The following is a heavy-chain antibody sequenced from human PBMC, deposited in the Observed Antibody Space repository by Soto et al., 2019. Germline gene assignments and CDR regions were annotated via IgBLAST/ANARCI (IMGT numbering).Heavy chain of an antibody. V-gene: IGHV3-21*01. CDR3: ARDNYVEPYGDTEA. CDR2: ISSSSSYI. J-gene: IGHJ4*02. D-gene: IGHD4-17*01. CDR1: GFTFSSYS. Sequence: EVQLVESGGGLVKPGGSLRLSCAASGFTFSSYSMNWVRQAPGKGLEWVSSISSSSSYIYYADSVKGRFTISRDNAKNSLYLQMNSLRAEDTAVYYCARDNYVEPYGDTEAWGQGTLVTVSS.